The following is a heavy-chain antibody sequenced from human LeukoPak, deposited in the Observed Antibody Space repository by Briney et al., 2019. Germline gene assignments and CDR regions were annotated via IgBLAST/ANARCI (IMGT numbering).Heavy chain of an antibody. CDR2: IRFDGSTQ. J-gene: IGHJ4*02. D-gene: IGHD1-26*01. V-gene: IGHV3-30*02. Sequence: GGLLRLSCTASGFTFSSSGMNWVRQAPGKGLEWVAFIRFDGSTQYYADSVRGRFTVSRDNSKNTLYLQMNSLRDEDTAVYYCATETRGSYSEYWGQGTLLTVSS. CDR3: ATETRGSYSEY. CDR1: GFTFSSSG.